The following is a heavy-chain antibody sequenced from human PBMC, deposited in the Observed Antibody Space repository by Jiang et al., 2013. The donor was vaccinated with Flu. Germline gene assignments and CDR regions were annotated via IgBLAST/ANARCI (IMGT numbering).Heavy chain of an antibody. V-gene: IGHV4-31*03. J-gene: IGHJ4*02. D-gene: IGHD4-11*01. CDR3: ARTVTSGPLGYFDY. Sequence: GPGLVKPAQALSLTCTVSRGSITSGSFWWGWIRQRPGKGLEWLGHMYYSGSTYYNPSLRSRLSISADTSKNQFSLQLTSVTAADTAVYYCARTVTSGPLGYFDYWGPGTLVSVSS. CDR1: RGSITSGSFW. CDR2: MYYSGST.